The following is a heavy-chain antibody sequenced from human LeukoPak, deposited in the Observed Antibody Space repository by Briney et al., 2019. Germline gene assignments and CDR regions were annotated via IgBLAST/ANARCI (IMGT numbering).Heavy chain of an antibody. CDR1: GFTFSHYG. D-gene: IGHD1-1*01. V-gene: IGHV3-33*06. J-gene: IGHJ4*02. CDR3: AKVVQYAASTGTGLDY. Sequence: GGSLRLSCVASGFTFSHYGMHWVRQAPGKGLDWVAVIWYDGSYKYYADSVKGRFTISRENPKNTLYLQMDSLRAEDTGIYYCAKVVQYAASTGTGLDYWGQGTLVTVSS. CDR2: IWYDGSYK.